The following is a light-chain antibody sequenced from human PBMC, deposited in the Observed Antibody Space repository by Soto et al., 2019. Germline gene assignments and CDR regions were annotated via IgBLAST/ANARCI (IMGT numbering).Light chain of an antibody. V-gene: IGKV1-33*01. CDR3: QQYDNLPLT. Sequence: DIPMTQYLSSLSASVVDRVTITCQASQDIKNYLNWYQQKSGKAPKLLIYDASDLETGVPSRFSGSGSGTDFTFTINSLQPEDIATYYCQQYDNLPLTFGGGTKVDIK. J-gene: IGKJ4*01. CDR1: QDIKNY. CDR2: DAS.